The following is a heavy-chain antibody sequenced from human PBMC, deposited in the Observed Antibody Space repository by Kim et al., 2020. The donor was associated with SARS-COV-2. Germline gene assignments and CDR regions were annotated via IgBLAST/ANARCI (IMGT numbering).Heavy chain of an antibody. CDR1: GGSISSSSYY. CDR3: ARDRPLGRLDWNAFDI. D-gene: IGHD2-21*01. Sequence: SETLSLTCTVSGGSISSSSYYWGWIRQPPGKGLEWIGSIYYSGSTYYNPSLKSRVTISVDTSKNQFSLKLSSVTAADTAVYYCARDRPLGRLDWNAFDI. CDR2: IYYSGST. J-gene: IGHJ3*02. V-gene: IGHV4-39*07.